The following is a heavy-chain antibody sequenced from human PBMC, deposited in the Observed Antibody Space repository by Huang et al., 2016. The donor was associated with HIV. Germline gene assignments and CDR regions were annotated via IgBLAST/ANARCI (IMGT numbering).Heavy chain of an antibody. D-gene: IGHD3-16*02. CDR3: ARDRVPAVRYYYGMDV. J-gene: IGHJ6*02. CDR1: DYTFTKYG. V-gene: IGHV1-18*04. CDR2: INTYNGNT. Sequence: QVHLVQSGVDVKKPGASVKVSCKASDYTFTKYGVSWVRQAPGQGLEWMGWINTYNGNTNDAQKFQGRVTMTTDKSTNTAYMELGSLRYDDTAVYYCARDRVPAVRYYYGMDVWDQGTTVTVTS.